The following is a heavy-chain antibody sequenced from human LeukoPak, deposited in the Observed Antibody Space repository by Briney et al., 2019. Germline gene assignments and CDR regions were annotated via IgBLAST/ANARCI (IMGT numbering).Heavy chain of an antibody. Sequence: PGGSLRLSCAASGFTFSSYAMSWVPQAPGKGLEWVSAISGSGGSTYYADSVKGRFTISRDNSKNTLYLQMNSLRAEDTAVYYCAKSRQWLEYFQHWGQGTLVTVSS. J-gene: IGHJ1*01. D-gene: IGHD6-19*01. CDR3: AKSRQWLEYFQH. CDR2: ISGSGGST. CDR1: GFTFSSYA. V-gene: IGHV3-23*01.